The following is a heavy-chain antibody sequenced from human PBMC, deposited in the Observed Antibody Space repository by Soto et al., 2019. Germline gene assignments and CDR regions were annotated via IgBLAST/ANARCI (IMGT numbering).Heavy chain of an antibody. Sequence: EVQLLESGGGLIQPGGSLRLSCTASGFTFSSYAMSWVRQAPGKGLEWVSSISGGGGNSYYADSVKGRVTISRDNSKHTLHLQMNSLRADDTAVYYCAKAVGVWFWYGMDVWGQGTSVTVSS. D-gene: IGHD3-10*01. J-gene: IGHJ6*02. CDR1: GFTFSSYA. CDR3: AKAVGVWFWYGMDV. CDR2: ISGGGGNS. V-gene: IGHV3-23*01.